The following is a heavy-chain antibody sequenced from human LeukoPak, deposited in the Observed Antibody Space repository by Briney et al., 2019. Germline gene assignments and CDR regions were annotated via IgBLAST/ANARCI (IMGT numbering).Heavy chain of an antibody. J-gene: IGHJ4*02. D-gene: IGHD4-23*01. Sequence: GGPLRLSCAAPGFTFSSYWMHWVRQAPGKGLVWVSRINSDGSSTSYADSVKGRFTISRDNAKNTLYLQMNSLRAEDTAVYYCAKANYGGYYFDYWGQGTLVTVSS. CDR1: GFTFSSYW. CDR2: INSDGSST. V-gene: IGHV3-74*01. CDR3: AKANYGGYYFDY.